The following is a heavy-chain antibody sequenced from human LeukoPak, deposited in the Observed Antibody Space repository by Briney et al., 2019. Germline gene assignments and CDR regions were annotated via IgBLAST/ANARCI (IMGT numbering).Heavy chain of an antibody. V-gene: IGHV3-48*04. CDR2: ISSSSSTI. D-gene: IGHD3-22*01. J-gene: IGHJ4*02. CDR3: ARDYYDSSGHYYGGY. Sequence: PGGSLRLSCAASGFTFSSYSMNWVRQAPGKGLEWVSYISSSSSTIYYADSVKGRFTISRDNAKNSLYLQVNSLRAEDTAVYYCARDYYDSSGHYYGGYWGQGTLVTVSS. CDR1: GFTFSSYS.